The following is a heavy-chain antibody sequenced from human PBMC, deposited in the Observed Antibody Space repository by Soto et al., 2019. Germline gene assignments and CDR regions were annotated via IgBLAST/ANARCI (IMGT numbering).Heavy chain of an antibody. J-gene: IGHJ4*02. CDR3: AKDLLLGSGPDY. Sequence: QMQLVESGGGVVQPGRSLRLSCAASGFTFSSYGMHWVRQAPGKGLEWVAVISYDGSNKYYADSVKGRFTISRDNSKNTLYLQMNSLRAEDTAVYYCAKDLLLGSGPDYWGQGTLVTVSS. CDR1: GFTFSSYG. V-gene: IGHV3-30*18. D-gene: IGHD6-19*01. CDR2: ISYDGSNK.